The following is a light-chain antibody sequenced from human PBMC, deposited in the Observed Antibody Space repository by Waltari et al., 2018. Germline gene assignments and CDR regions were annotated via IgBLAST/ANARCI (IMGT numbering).Light chain of an antibody. V-gene: IGLV2-14*01. CDR2: EVL. J-gene: IGLJ1*01. CDR1: SGDVGGYNY. CDR3: NSYTTSSTQV. Sequence: QSALTQPASVSGSPGQSITISCTGTSGDVGGYNYVSWYQQHPGKAPKLRIYEVLKRPPGVSNRCSGSKSGNTASLTISGLQAEDEADDYCNSYTTSSTQVFGTGTKVTVL.